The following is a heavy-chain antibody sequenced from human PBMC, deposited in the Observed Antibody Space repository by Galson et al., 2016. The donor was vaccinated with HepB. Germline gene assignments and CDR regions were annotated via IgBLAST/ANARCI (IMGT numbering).Heavy chain of an antibody. CDR2: ISHDGSKT. Sequence: SLRLSCAVSGFTFSDYFMNWVRQAPGKGPEWVAVISHDGSKTYYVDSVKGRFTISRDNSKNTLYLHLNSLRADDTGVYYCASRNPLLIPGYWGQGTLVTVSS. J-gene: IGHJ4*02. CDR3: ASRNPLLIPGY. D-gene: IGHD1-14*01. V-gene: IGHV3-30*03. CDR1: GFTFSDYF.